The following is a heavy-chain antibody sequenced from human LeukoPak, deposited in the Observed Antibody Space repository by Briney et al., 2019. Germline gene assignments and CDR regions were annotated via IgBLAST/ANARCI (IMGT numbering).Heavy chain of an antibody. CDR2: ISYDGSNK. CDR1: GFTFSSYG. D-gene: IGHD4-11*01. V-gene: IGHV3-30*18. J-gene: IGHJ4*02. Sequence: GGSLRLSCAASGFTFSSYGMHWVRQAPGKGLEWVAVISYDGSNKYYADSVKGRFTISRDNSKNTLYLQMNSLRAEDTAVYYCAKIVGVDYPFDYWGQGTLVTVSS. CDR3: AKIVGVDYPFDY.